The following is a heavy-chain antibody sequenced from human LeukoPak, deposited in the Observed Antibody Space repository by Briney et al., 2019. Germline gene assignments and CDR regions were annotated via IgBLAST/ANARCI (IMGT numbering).Heavy chain of an antibody. CDR2: ISKDGSMR. CDR1: GFSFTKYA. V-gene: IGHV3-30*04. J-gene: IGHJ3*02. Sequence: GGSLRLSCAASGFSFTKYAMDWVRQAPGKGLEWVAIISKDGSMRYYADSVKGRFTVSRDNSNNAVYLQMYSLKSEDTVVYYCAGEKFDIWGQGTMVTVS. CDR3: AGEKFDI.